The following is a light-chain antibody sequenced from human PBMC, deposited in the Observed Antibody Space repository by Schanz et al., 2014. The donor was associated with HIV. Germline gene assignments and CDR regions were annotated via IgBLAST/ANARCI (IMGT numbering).Light chain of an antibody. J-gene: IGKJ5*01. Sequence: EVVLTQSPGTLSLSPGERATLSCRASQSISSRYLAWYQQKPGQAPRLLIYGASSRATGVPARFSGGGSGTEFTLTISRLQSEDFAVYYCQQYNDWPPITFGQGTRLESK. CDR2: GAS. V-gene: IGKV3-15*01. CDR3: QQYNDWPPIT. CDR1: QSISSRY.